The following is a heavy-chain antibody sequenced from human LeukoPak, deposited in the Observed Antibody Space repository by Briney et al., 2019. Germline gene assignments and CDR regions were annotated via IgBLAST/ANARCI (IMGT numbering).Heavy chain of an antibody. Sequence: GGSLRLSCVAPGFTFDDDGMICVPQTPGNELEWVFSVNWNGDRTGYADSVKGRFTISRHNAKNSLYLQMNSLRAEDTALYYCAILGGVDAFDIWGQGTMVTVSS. CDR2: VNWNGDRT. V-gene: IGHV3-20*04. CDR1: GFTFDDDG. D-gene: IGHD3-16*01. CDR3: AILGGVDAFDI. J-gene: IGHJ3*02.